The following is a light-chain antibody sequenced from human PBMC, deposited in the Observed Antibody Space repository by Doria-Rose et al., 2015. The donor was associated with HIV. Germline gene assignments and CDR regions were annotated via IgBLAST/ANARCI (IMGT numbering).Light chain of an antibody. CDR2: GNT. CDR1: SSNIGAGFA. V-gene: IGLV1-40*01. Sequence: QSVLTQPPSVSGAPGQRVAISCTGSSSNIGAGFAVNWDQQFPGTAPHLLIHGNTNRPSAVPDRFSGSKSGTSASLAISGLRAEDEADYYCQSYDSRLSVYVFGTGTKVTVL. J-gene: IGLJ1*01. CDR3: QSYDSRLSVYV.